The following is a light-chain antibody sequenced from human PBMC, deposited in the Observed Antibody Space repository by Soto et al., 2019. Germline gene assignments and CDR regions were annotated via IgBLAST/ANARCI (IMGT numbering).Light chain of an antibody. J-gene: IGKJ4*01. CDR2: EAS. V-gene: IGKV1-27*01. Sequence: DIQMTQSPSSLSASVGDRVTITCRVSQGISNYLAWHQQKPGKVPKLLIYEASTLQSGVPSRFSGSGSGTDFTLTISSLQPEDVATYYCQKYNSAPLTFGGGTKVEIK. CDR3: QKYNSAPLT. CDR1: QGISNY.